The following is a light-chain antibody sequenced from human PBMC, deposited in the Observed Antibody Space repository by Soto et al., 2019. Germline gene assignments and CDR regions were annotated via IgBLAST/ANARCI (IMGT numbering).Light chain of an antibody. CDR1: ADVSSSY. Sequence: EIVLTQPAGTLSLYPGQRSTLSCLASADVSSSYVAWYQQKSGLAPRLLIHDASSRATGIPDRFSGSKSGTEFTLTIRRLEPEDAAVYYCQQYGSSPITFGQGRRLEIK. V-gene: IGKV3D-20*01. CDR3: QQYGSSPIT. J-gene: IGKJ5*01. CDR2: DAS.